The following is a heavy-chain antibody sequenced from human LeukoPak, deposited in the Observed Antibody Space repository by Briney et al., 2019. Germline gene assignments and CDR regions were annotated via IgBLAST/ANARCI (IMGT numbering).Heavy chain of an antibody. CDR2: IIPIFGTA. J-gene: IGHJ5*02. CDR3: ARAEIVVVPAATIGGLRSNWFDP. D-gene: IGHD2-2*01. CDR1: GGTFSSYA. V-gene: IGHV1-69*05. Sequence: SVKVSCKASGGTFSSYAISWVRQAPGQGLEWMGGIIPIFGTANYAQKFQGRVTITTDESTSTAYMELSSLRSEDTAVYYCARAEIVVVPAATIGGLRSNWFDPWGQGTLVNVSS.